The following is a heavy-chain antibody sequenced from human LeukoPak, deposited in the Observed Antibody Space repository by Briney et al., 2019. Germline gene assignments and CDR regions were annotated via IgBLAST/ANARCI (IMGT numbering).Heavy chain of an antibody. D-gene: IGHD5/OR15-5a*01. V-gene: IGHV1-46*01. J-gene: IGHJ4*02. CDR3: ARDPRGNSVYIFDY. Sequence: ASVKVSCKASGYTFTNYYMHWVRQAHGQGLEWMGFINPSGGSTRYAQNFQGRVTMTRDTSTSTIYMELSSLRSEDTAVYYCARDPRGNSVYIFDYWGQGTLVTVSS. CDR1: GYTFTNYY. CDR2: INPSGGST.